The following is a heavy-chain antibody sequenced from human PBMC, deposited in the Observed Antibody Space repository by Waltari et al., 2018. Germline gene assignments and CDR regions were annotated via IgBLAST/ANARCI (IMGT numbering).Heavy chain of an antibody. CDR1: GFSFSDNY. J-gene: IGHJ4*02. V-gene: IGHV3-11*01. Sequence: QVQLVQSGGGLVEPGGSLRLSCAASGFSFSDNYLSWIRQAPGKGLEWITYISNSGATIYYAASVKGRFTVSRDNAKNSLFLQMDSLRDDDTAFYYCARGGAWWSPFDYWGQGTLVTVSS. CDR2: ISNSGATI. CDR3: ARGGAWWSPFDY. D-gene: IGHD2-8*02.